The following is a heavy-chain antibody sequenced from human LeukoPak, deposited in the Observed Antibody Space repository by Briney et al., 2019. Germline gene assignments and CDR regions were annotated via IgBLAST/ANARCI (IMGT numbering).Heavy chain of an antibody. J-gene: IGHJ4*02. CDR3: ARGASYYCDSSGYYN. D-gene: IGHD3-22*01. V-gene: IGHV3-20*04. Sequence: GGSLRLSCAASGFTFDAYAMTWVRQAPGKGPEWVSGINWHGSGTGYADSVKGRFTISRDSAKNSLYLQMNTLRAEDTALYYCARGASYYCDSSGYYNWGQGTLVTVSS. CDR2: INWHGSGT. CDR1: GFTFDAYA.